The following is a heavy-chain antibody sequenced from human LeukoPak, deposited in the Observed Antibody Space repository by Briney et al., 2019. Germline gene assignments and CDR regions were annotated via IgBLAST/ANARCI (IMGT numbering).Heavy chain of an antibody. V-gene: IGHV4-59*01. Sequence: SETLSLTCTVSGASISSYYWTWIRQPPGKGLEWVGYIYYSGSTDCNPSLKSRVTISVDTSKNQFSLNLSSVTAADTAVYYCARYSSSRLVFPVWGQGTLVTVSS. CDR2: IYYSGST. D-gene: IGHD6-6*01. CDR1: GASISSYY. J-gene: IGHJ4*02. CDR3: ARYSSSRLVFPV.